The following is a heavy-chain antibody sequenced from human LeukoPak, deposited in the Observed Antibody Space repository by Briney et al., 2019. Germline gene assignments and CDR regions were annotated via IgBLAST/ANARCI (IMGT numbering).Heavy chain of an antibody. Sequence: SETLSLTCTVSGGSISSYYWSWIRQPPGKGLEWIGYIYYSGSTNYNPSLKSRVTISVDTSKNQFSLKLSSVTAADTAVYYCARDLTRGYSPGGAFDIWGQGTMVTVSS. CDR2: IYYSGST. V-gene: IGHV4-59*01. D-gene: IGHD5-18*01. CDR3: ARDLTRGYSPGGAFDI. J-gene: IGHJ3*02. CDR1: GGSISSYY.